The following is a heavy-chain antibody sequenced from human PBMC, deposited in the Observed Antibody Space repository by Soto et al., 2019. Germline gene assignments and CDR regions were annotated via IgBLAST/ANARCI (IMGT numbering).Heavy chain of an antibody. CDR3: ARGPGYSNPGYSVT. CDR1: GGSINSFY. J-gene: IGHJ5*02. CDR2: IYHSGGA. Sequence: PSETLSLTCTVSGGSINSFYWRWIRQPPGKGLEWVGYIYHSGGANYNPSLESRVTLSVDTSKTPFYLKLRSVTAADTAVYYCARGPGYSNPGYSVTWGRGTLVTVSS. V-gene: IGHV4-59*01. D-gene: IGHD4-4*01.